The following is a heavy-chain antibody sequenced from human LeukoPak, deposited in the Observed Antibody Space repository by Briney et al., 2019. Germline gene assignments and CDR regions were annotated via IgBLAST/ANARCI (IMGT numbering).Heavy chain of an antibody. V-gene: IGHV3-11*04. Sequence: GGALRHSCAASGFTFSDYYMSWLRQAPGKGLEWDSYISSSGSTIYYVDSVNGRFNISRDKAKNSLDLQMNSLRAEDTAVYYCARDGYSYETGGDMDVWGKGTTVTVSS. CDR3: ARDGYSYETGGDMDV. J-gene: IGHJ6*03. CDR1: GFTFSDYY. D-gene: IGHD5-18*01. CDR2: ISSSGSTI.